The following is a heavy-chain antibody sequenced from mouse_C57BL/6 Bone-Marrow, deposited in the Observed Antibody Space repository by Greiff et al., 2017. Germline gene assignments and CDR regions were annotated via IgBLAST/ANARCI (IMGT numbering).Heavy chain of an antibody. V-gene: IGHV1-69*01. Sequence: VKLQQPGAELVMPGASVKLSCKASGYTFTSYWMHWVKQRPGQGLEWIGEIDPSDSYTNYNQKFKGKSTLTEDKSSSTAYMQLSSLTSEDSAVYYWAREYYTGFACWGQGTLVTVSA. CDR1: GYTFTSYW. CDR3: AREYYTGFAC. D-gene: IGHD2-12*01. J-gene: IGHJ3*01. CDR2: IDPSDSYT.